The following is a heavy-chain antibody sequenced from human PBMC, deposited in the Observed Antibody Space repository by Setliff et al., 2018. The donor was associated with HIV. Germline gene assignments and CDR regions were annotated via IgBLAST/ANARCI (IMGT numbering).Heavy chain of an antibody. CDR1: GFTFSTYG. V-gene: IGHV3-30*03. CDR2: ISYDRSNI. J-gene: IGHJ4*02. Sequence: GGSLRLSCPASGFTFSTYGMHWLRQAPGKGLEWVALISYDRSNIKYADSVKGRFTISRDNSDNTLYLQMNSLRAEDTAVYYCARENYDILTGYYDYWGQGALVTVSS. D-gene: IGHD3-9*01. CDR3: ARENYDILTGYYDY.